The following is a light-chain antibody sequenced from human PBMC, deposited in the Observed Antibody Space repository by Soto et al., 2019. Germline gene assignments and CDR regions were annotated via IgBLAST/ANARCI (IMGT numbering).Light chain of an antibody. CDR1: QTISSY. CDR3: QQTFSTYVS. V-gene: IGKV1-39*01. CDR2: AAS. Sequence: DIQMTQFPSSLSASVGDRVTITCRASQTISSYLHWYQLKPGHAPKLLIYAASSLQSGVPSRFSGSGSGTEFTLTIRSMQTADFAKYFCQQTFSTYVSFGGGTKVDIK. J-gene: IGKJ4*01.